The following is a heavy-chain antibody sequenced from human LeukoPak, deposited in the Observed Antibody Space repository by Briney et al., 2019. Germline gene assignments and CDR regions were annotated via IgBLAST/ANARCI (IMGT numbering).Heavy chain of an antibody. CDR3: AKSNGYGLIDI. CDR2: IFYSGST. Sequence: GSLRLSCTASGFTFGDYAMSWVRQPPGKALEWIGNIFYSGSTYYSPSLKSRVTISLDTSRNQFSLKLNSVTAADTAVYYCAKSNGYGLIDIWGQGTMVTVSS. V-gene: IGHV4-59*12. CDR1: GFTFGDYA. D-gene: IGHD3-10*01. J-gene: IGHJ3*02.